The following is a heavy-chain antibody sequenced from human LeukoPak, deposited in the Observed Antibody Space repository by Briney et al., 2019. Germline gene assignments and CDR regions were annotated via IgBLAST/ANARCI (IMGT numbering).Heavy chain of an antibody. CDR3: AKPTRGGGGSFLIEQ. CDR1: GFTFSNYG. D-gene: IGHD1-26*01. V-gene: IGHV3-33*06. Sequence: PGRSLRLSCAASGFTFSNYGMHWVRQTPDKGLEWVAILWNDGTYDYYADSVKGRFTISRDNSKNMLYLQMNSLRAEDTAVYYCAKPTRGGGGSFLIEQWGQGTLVTVSS. J-gene: IGHJ4*02. CDR2: LWNDGTYD.